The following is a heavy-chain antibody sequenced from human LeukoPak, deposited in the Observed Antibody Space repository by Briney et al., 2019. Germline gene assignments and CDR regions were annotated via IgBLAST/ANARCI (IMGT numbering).Heavy chain of an antibody. V-gene: IGHV3-23*01. D-gene: IGHD1-14*01. Sequence: GGSLRLSCAASGFTFNNYAMTWVRQAPGKGLEWVSAITAGGTTTYYADSVKGRFTLSRDNSKNTLYLQMNSLRAEDTALYYCAKTGEAFAGSRGDYWGQGTLVTVPS. CDR3: AKTGEAFAGSRGDY. CDR2: ITAGGTTT. J-gene: IGHJ4*02. CDR1: GFTFNNYA.